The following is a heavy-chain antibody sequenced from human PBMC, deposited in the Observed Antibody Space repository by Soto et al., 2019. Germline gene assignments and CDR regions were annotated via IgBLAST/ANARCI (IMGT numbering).Heavy chain of an antibody. CDR3: ARGGSGYFQFDY. CDR2: IYHSGST. J-gene: IGHJ4*02. V-gene: IGHV4-30-2*01. Sequence: QLQLQESGSGLVKPSQTLSLTCAVSGGSISSGGYSWSWIRQPPGKGLEWIGYIYHSGSTYYNPSLKIRGTMSVDSSKNPFSLKLSSVTAADTAVYYCARGGSGYFQFDYWGQGTLVTVSS. CDR1: GGSISSGGYS. D-gene: IGHD3-22*01.